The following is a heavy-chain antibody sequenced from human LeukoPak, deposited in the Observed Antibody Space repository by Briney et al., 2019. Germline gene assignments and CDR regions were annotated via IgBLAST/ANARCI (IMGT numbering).Heavy chain of an antibody. CDR3: AKDMNSYGSGSSYNPRGPFES. CDR2: IAWNSGNT. V-gene: IGHV3-9*01. CDR1: GFTFDDYA. D-gene: IGHD3-10*01. Sequence: GRSLRLSCAASGFTFDDYAMHWVRQAPGKGLEWVSGIAWNSGNTGFADSVKGRFTISRDNAENSLYLQMNSLRAEDTALYYRAKDMNSYGSGSSYNPRGPFESWGQGTLVTVSS. J-gene: IGHJ4*02.